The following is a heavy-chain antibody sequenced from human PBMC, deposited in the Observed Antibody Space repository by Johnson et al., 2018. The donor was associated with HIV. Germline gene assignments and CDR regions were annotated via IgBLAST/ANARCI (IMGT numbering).Heavy chain of an antibody. Sequence: QVQLVESGGGVVQPGRSLRLSCAASGLTFSSYAMHWVRQAPGKGLEWVAVISYDGSDKYYADSVKGRFTISRDNSKNTLYLQLNSLRVEDTAVYYCARDASRGPVWGQGTMGTVSS. J-gene: IGHJ3*01. V-gene: IGHV3-30-3*01. CDR1: GLTFSSYA. CDR2: ISYDGSDK. CDR3: ARDASRGPV.